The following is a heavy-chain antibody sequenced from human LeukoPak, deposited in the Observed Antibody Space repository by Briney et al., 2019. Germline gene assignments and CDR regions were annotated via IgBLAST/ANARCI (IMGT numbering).Heavy chain of an antibody. CDR2: IYSSGGT. Sequence: PETLSLTCSVSGGSISRSSYYWGWIRQPPGKGLEWIGCIYSSGGTYYNPSLMSRLTISVETSKSQFSLKLSSVTAADTAVYYCARLGGSGDTFDIWGQGTMVTVSS. CDR3: ARLGGSGDTFDI. CDR1: GGSISRSSYY. D-gene: IGHD3-10*01. V-gene: IGHV4-39*01. J-gene: IGHJ3*02.